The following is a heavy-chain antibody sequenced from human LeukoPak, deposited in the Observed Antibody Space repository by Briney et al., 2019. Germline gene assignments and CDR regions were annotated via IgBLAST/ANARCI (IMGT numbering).Heavy chain of an antibody. D-gene: IGHD3-9*01. V-gene: IGHV1-2*02. CDR1: GYTFSEYY. Sequence: ASVKVSCKTSGYTFSEYYIYWVRQAPGQRLEWMGWINPNSGGTNYAQKFQGRVTMTTDTSTSTAYMVLRSLRSDDTAVYYCARGARYFDWLDQDYWGQGTLVTVSS. CDR2: INPNSGGT. J-gene: IGHJ4*02. CDR3: ARGARYFDWLDQDY.